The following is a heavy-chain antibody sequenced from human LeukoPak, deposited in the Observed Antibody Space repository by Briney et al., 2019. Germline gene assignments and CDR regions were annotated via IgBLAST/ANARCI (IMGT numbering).Heavy chain of an antibody. CDR1: GGTFSSYA. CDR2: IIPIFGTA. J-gene: IGHJ4*02. D-gene: IGHD3-22*01. Sequence: SVKVSCKASGGTFSSYAISWVRQAPGQGLGWMGGIIPIFGTANYAQKFQGRVTITADESTSTAYMELSSLRSEDTAVYYCARLVITTTTEFDYWGQGTLVTVSS. CDR3: ARLVITTTTEFDY. V-gene: IGHV1-69*01.